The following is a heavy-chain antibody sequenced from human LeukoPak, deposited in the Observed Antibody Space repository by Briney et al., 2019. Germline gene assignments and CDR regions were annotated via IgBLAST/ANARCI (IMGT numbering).Heavy chain of an antibody. CDR1: TSGIGFSSYE. CDR2: ISGSGRST. J-gene: IGHJ1*01. D-gene: IGHD2-8*02. CDR3: GREEGASCTATSCPIFN. Sequence: GGSLRLSCVVSTSGIGFSSYEMNWVRQAPGKGLDWVSVISGSGRSTYYADSLKGRFIISRDNFKNTLYLQMNSLGVEDTAMYYCGREEGASCTATSCPIFNWGQGTLVTVSP. V-gene: IGHV3-23*01.